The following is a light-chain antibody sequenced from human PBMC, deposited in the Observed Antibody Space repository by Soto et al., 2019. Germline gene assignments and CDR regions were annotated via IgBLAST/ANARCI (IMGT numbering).Light chain of an antibody. Sequence: EIVLKQSPARLSLSPGGRGTPSCRVSQSVSSYLAWYQQKPGQAPRLLINEVSNRATGIPARFSGSGSGTDFTLPISSLEPEDFAVYYCQHRYNWLIAFGQGTKVDIK. CDR2: EVS. CDR3: QHRYNWLIA. V-gene: IGKV3-11*01. CDR1: QSVSSY. J-gene: IGKJ1*01.